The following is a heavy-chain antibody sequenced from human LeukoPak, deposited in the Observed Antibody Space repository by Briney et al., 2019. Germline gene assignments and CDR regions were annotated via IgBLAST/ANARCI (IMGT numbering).Heavy chain of an antibody. CDR1: GGTFSSYA. V-gene: IGHV1-69*06. D-gene: IGHD2-2*01. CDR3: ARGGGPAATLYYFDY. Sequence: GASVKGSCKASGGTFSSYAISWVRQAPGQGLEWMGGIIPIFGTANYAQKFQGRVTITADKSTSTAYMELSSLRSEDTAVYYCARGGGPAATLYYFDYWGQGTLVTVSS. J-gene: IGHJ4*02. CDR2: IIPIFGTA.